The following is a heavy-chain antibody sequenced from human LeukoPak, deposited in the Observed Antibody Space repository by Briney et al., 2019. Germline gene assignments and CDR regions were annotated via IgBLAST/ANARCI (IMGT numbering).Heavy chain of an antibody. V-gene: IGHV3-7*01. CDR3: ARGRFFYGWGIDV. CDR2: IKGDETEK. CDR1: GFTFSDFG. D-gene: IGHD3-10*01. J-gene: IGHJ6*02. Sequence: PGGSLRLSCAASGFTFSDFGMTWVRQAPGKGLEWVAFIKGDETEKHYVDSLKGRFTISRDNAENSLSLQMNSLTVEDTAVYFCARGRFFYGWGIDVWGRGTTVIVSS.